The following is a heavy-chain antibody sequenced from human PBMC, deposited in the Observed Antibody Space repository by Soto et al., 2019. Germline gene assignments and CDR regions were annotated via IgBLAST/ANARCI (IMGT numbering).Heavy chain of an antibody. D-gene: IGHD6-13*01. Sequence: SETLSLTCTVSDGSISGYYWSWIRQPPGKGLEWIGYVFSSGSTNYNPSLKSRVTILVDTSKNQLSLTLSSVTAADTAVYFCARGFTMLVRGWSYLDYWGQGSLLTVSS. CDR1: DGSISGYY. CDR2: VFSSGST. V-gene: IGHV4-59*01. J-gene: IGHJ4*02. CDR3: ARGFTMLVRGWSYLDY.